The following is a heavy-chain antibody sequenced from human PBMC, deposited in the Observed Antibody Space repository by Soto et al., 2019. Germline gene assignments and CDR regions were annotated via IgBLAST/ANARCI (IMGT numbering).Heavy chain of an antibody. CDR1: GGALSGYH. J-gene: IGHJ6*02. V-gene: IGHV4-34*01. Sequence: SETLSLTCAVHGGALSGYHWSWTRQPPGKGLGWIGEINQSGGTDYNPSLKSRVTISVDTSKNHFSLNLSSVSAADTALYFCARVRVKSSSTSGGGVYQFSYGMDVWGQGTTVTVSS. CDR2: INQSGGT. CDR3: ARVRVKSSSTSGGGVYQFSYGMDV. D-gene: IGHD6-6*01.